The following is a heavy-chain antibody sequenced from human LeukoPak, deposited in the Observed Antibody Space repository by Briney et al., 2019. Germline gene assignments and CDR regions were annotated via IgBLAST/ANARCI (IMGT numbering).Heavy chain of an antibody. CDR1: GGTFSSYA. Sequence: ASVKVSCKASGGTFSSYAINWVRQAPGQGLEWMGGITPMFGTAKYAQRFQGRVTITADESTSTAYMELSSLRSEDTAVYYCARDSSEFRSLIFHWGQGTLVTVSS. D-gene: IGHD3-9*01. J-gene: IGHJ1*01. V-gene: IGHV1-69*13. CDR3: ARDSSEFRSLIFH. CDR2: ITPMFGTA.